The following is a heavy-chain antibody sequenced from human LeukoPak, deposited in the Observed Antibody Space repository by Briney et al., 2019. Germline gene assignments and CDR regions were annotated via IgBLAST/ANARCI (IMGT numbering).Heavy chain of an antibody. CDR2: ISGSGGST. V-gene: IGHV3-23*01. D-gene: IGHD2-15*01. CDR3: AKAPYSLWVSRLGYFDY. CDR1: GFTFSSYD. Sequence: PGGSLRLSCAASGFTFSSYDMHWVRQAPGKGLEWVSAISGSGGSTYYADSVKGRFTISRDNSKNTLYLQMNSLRAEDTAVYYCAKAPYSLWVSRLGYFDYWGQGTLVTVSS. J-gene: IGHJ4*02.